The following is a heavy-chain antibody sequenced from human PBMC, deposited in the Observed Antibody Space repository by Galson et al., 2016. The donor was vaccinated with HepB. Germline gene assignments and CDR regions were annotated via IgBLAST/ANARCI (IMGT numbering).Heavy chain of an antibody. J-gene: IGHJ4*02. CDR2: ISGYNGNT. CDR3: ARVSFQLTRVGVPTGIFDY. V-gene: IGHV1-18*04. Sequence: SVKVSCKAFGYAFTNYGISWVRQAPGQGLEWMGWISGYNGNTKYAQKFQGRVTLTTDTSPSTVHMELRSLRSDDTAVYYCARVSFQLTRVGVPTGIFDYWGQGTLVTVSS. CDR1: GYAFTNYG. D-gene: IGHD3-16*01.